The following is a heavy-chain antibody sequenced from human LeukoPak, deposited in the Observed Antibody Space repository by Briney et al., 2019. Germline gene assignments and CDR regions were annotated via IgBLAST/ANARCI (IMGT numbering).Heavy chain of an antibody. D-gene: IGHD4-11*01. CDR1: GYSISSGYY. Sequence: PSGTLSLTCAVSGYSISSGYYWGWIRQPPGKGLEWIGSIYHSGSTYYNPSLKSRVTISVDTSKNQFSLKLSSVTAADPAVYYCARHVYSNYYFDYWGQGTLVTVSS. V-gene: IGHV4-38-2*01. CDR2: IYHSGST. CDR3: ARHVYSNYYFDY. J-gene: IGHJ4*02.